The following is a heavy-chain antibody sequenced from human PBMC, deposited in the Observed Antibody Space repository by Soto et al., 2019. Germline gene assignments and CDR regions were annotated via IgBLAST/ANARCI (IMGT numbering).Heavy chain of an antibody. Sequence: GGSLRLSCAASGFTFDDYAMHWVRQAPGKGLEWVSGISWNSGSIGYADSVKGRFTISRDNAKNSLYLQMNSLRAEDTDLYYCAKATYYDFWSGYYSFDYWGQGTLVTVSS. CDR3: AKATYYDFWSGYYSFDY. D-gene: IGHD3-3*01. CDR1: GFTFDDYA. J-gene: IGHJ4*02. CDR2: ISWNSGSI. V-gene: IGHV3-9*01.